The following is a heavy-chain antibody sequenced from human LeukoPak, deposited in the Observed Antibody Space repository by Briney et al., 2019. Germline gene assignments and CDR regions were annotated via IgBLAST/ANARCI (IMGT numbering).Heavy chain of an antibody. D-gene: IGHD3-22*01. CDR2: IYYSGST. CDR3: ARVGDYYDSSQGLVY. CDR1: GGSFSGYY. J-gene: IGHJ4*02. V-gene: IGHV4-31*11. Sequence: SETLSLTCAVYGGSFSGYYWSWIRQHPGKGLEWIGYIYYSGSTYYNPSLKSRVTISVDTSKNQFSLKLSSVTAADTAVYYCARVGDYYDSSQGLVYWGQGTLVTVSS.